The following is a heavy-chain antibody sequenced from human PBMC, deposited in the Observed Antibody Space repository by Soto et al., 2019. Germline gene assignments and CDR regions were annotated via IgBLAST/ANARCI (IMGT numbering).Heavy chain of an antibody. D-gene: IGHD3-3*01. CDR3: ARDPHEFWTSYWFDP. V-gene: IGHV1-18*01. CDR2: ISAYDGKT. Sequence: ASVKVSCKTSGYTFNTYGINWVRQAPGQGLELMGWISAYDGKTTYAEKFQGRVTLTTDTSTSTAYMELRSLRSDDTAIYYCARDPHEFWTSYWFDPWGQGTPVTRLL. CDR1: GYTFNTYG. J-gene: IGHJ5*02.